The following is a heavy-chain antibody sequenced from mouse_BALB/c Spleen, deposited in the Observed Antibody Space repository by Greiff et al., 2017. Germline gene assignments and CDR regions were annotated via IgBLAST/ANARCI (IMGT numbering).Heavy chain of an antibody. J-gene: IGHJ3*01. CDR2: INPSNGRT. Sequence: QVQLQQPGAELVKPGASVKLSCKASGYTFTSYWMHWVKQRPGQGLEWIGEINPSNGRTNYNEKFKSKATLTVDKSSSTAYMQLSSLTSEDSAVYYCAKEGLWDYDAWFAYWGQGTLDTVSA. CDR1: GYTFTSYW. V-gene: IGHV1S81*02. CDR3: AKEGLWDYDAWFAY. D-gene: IGHD2-4*01.